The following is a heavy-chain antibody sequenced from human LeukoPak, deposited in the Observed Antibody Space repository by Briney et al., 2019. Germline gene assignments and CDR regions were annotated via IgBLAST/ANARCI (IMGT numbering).Heavy chain of an antibody. CDR3: ARDRAVRYFDY. D-gene: IGHD3-16*02. J-gene: IGHJ4*02. CDR1: GFTFSSFW. V-gene: IGHV3-7*01. CDR2: IKHDGSEK. Sequence: GGSLRLSCAASGFTFSSFWMTWVRQAPGKGLEWVANIKHDGSEKYYVDSVKGRLTISRDNSKNTLYLEMNSLRAEDTAVYYCARDRAVRYFDYWGQGTLVTVSS.